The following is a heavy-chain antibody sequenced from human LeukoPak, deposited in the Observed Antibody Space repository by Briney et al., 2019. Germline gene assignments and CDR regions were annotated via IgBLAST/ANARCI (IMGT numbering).Heavy chain of an antibody. V-gene: IGHV3-73*01. Sequence: GGSLRLSCATSGFTFSGSAMHWVRQASGEGLEWIGRIRNKGNGYATVYAASVKGRFIISRDDSKNTAYLQMNSLKTEDTAMYYCTRHAAGGDTGGYPSDYWGQGTLVTVSS. CDR1: GFTFSGSA. D-gene: IGHD2-8*02. J-gene: IGHJ4*02. CDR3: TRHAAGGDTGGYPSDY. CDR2: IRNKGNGYAT.